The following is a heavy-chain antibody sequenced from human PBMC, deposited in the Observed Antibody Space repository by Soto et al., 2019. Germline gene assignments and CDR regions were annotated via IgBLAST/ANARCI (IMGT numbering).Heavy chain of an antibody. CDR3: AREGRAVAGTPQEGPFDY. V-gene: IGHV3-30-3*01. J-gene: IGHJ4*02. Sequence: QVQLVESGGGVVQPGRSLRLSCAASGFTFSSYAMHWVRQAPGKGLEWVAVISYDGSNKYYADSVKGRFTISRDNSKNPLYLQMNSLRAEDTAVYYCAREGRAVAGTPQEGPFDYWGQGTLVTVSS. CDR2: ISYDGSNK. CDR1: GFTFSSYA. D-gene: IGHD6-19*01.